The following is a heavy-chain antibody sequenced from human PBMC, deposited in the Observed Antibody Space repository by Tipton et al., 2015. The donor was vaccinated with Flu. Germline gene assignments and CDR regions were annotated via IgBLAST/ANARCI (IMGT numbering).Heavy chain of an antibody. V-gene: IGHV4-39*06. CDR3: VRDVPWDGDLEAFDL. J-gene: IGHJ3*01. Sequence: TLSLTCSVSGDSIRSSSYYWGWIRQPPHKGLEWVGSISDSGGAYYNPSLKSRVTISMDTSSNHFAMKLSSVTAADSAVYYCVRDVPWDGDLEAFDLWGQGTMVTVSA. CDR1: GDSIRSSSYY. D-gene: IGHD7-27*01. CDR2: ISDSGGA.